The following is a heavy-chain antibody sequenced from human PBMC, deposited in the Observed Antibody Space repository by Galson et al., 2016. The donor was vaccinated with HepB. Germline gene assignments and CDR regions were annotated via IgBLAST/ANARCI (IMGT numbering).Heavy chain of an antibody. Sequence: SCKAPGYTFTNYAIHWVRQAPGQSLEWMGWINGGSGNTVYSQKFQGRITIIRDTSASTAYMELSSLRSEDTAMYYCARDILTFSFDYWGQGTRVTVSS. CDR1: GYTFTNYA. J-gene: IGHJ4*02. D-gene: IGHD3-9*01. CDR2: INGGSGNT. CDR3: ARDILTFSFDY. V-gene: IGHV1-3*01.